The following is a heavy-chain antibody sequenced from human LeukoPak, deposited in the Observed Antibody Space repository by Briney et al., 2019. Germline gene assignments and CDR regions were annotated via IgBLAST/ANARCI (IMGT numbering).Heavy chain of an antibody. CDR3: ATLNGPLFEY. V-gene: IGHV3-7*01. J-gene: IGHJ4*02. CDR1: GFTFSNYW. CDR2: IHQHGNEK. Sequence: GGSLRLSCAASGFTFSNYWMSWVRQAPGKGREWEASIHQHGNEKYFVDSVRGRFTISRDNAKNSLYLQMSSLRAEDTAVYYCATLNGPLFEYWGQGTLVTASS. D-gene: IGHD2-8*01.